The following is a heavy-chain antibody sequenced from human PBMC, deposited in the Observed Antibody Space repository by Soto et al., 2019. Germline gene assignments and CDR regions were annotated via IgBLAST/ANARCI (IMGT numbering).Heavy chain of an antibody. V-gene: IGHV4-39*01. D-gene: IGHD6-13*01. CDR1: GGSISSSSYY. J-gene: IGHJ5*02. CDR3: ARQASRIAAAGKGWFDP. CDR2: IYYSGST. Sequence: SETLSLTCTVSGGSISSSSYYWGWIRQPPGKGLEWIGSIYYSGSTYYNPSPKSRVTISVDTSKNQFSLKLSSVTAADTAVYYCARQASRIAAAGKGWFDPWGQGTLVTVSS.